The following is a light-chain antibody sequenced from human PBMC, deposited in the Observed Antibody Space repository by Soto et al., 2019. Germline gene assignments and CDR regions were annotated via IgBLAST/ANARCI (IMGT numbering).Light chain of an antibody. CDR3: QAWDSSTGVV. CDR2: QDS. Sequence: SYELTQPPSVSVSPGQPASITCSGDKLENKYACWYQKKPGQSPVLVIYQDSTRPSGIPERFSGSNSGNTATLTISGTQAMDEADYYCQAWDSSTGVVFGGGTKLTVL. J-gene: IGLJ2*01. V-gene: IGLV3-1*01. CDR1: KLENKY.